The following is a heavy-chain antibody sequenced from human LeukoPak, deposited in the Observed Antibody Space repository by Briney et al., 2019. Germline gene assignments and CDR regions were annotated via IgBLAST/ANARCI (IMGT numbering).Heavy chain of an antibody. CDR3: ARLSGGSFDY. CDR1: GFTVSSNY. V-gene: IGHV3-53*01. J-gene: IGHJ4*02. CDR2: IYSGGST. Sequence: GGSLRLSCAASGFTVSSNYMSWVRQAPGKGLEWVSVIYSGGSTYYADSVKGRFTISRDSSKNTLYLQMNSPRAEDTAVYYCARLSGGSFDYWGQGTLVTVSS. D-gene: IGHD2-15*01.